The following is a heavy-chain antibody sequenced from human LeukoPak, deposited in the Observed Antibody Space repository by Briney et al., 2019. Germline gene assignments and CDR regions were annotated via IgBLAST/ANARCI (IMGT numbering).Heavy chain of an antibody. V-gene: IGHV4-61*10. J-gene: IGHJ4*02. CDR1: GGSISSGSYY. CDR2: MYNSGST. CDR3: ARGGGYSSGWYYY. D-gene: IGHD6-19*01. Sequence: SETLSLTCNVSGGSISSGSYYWSWIRQPAGKGLEWIGRMYNSGSTNYNPSLKSRVTISVDTSKNQFSLKLSSVTAADTAVYYCARGGGYSSGWYYYWGQGTLVTVSS.